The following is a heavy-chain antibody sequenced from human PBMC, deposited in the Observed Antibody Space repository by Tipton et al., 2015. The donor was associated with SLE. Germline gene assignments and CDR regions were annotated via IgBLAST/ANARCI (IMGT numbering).Heavy chain of an antibody. CDR1: GGSFSGYY. D-gene: IGHD3-22*01. J-gene: IGHJ4*02. V-gene: IGHV4-34*01. CDR2: INHSGST. Sequence: TLSLTCAVYGGSFSGYYWSWIRQPPGKGLEWIGEINHSGSTYYNPSLKSRVTISVDTSKNQFSLKLSSVTAADTAVYYCARELDSPSALWGQGTLVTVSS. CDR3: ARELDSPSAL.